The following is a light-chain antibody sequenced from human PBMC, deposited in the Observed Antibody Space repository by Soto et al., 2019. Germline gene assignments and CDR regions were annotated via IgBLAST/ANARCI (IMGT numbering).Light chain of an antibody. J-gene: IGKJ1*01. Sequence: DIQMTQSPSPLSASVGDRVTISCRASESIRSYLNWYQQKPGNAPKLLIYAASTLQSGIPSRFSGSGSGTDFIFTITSLQPEDFATYFCQQSYNSPPTFGQGTKVEI. CDR3: QQSYNSPPT. CDR1: ESIRSY. CDR2: AAS. V-gene: IGKV1-39*01.